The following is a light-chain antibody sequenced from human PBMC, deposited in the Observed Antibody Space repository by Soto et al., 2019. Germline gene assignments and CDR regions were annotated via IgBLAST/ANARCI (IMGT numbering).Light chain of an antibody. CDR3: QQFGSSSWT. Sequence: ESVLTQSPGTLSLSPGEKATLSCRASQSVSSSYLAWYQQKPGQAPRLLIYGASSRATGIPDRFGGSGSGTDFTLTVSRLEPEDFAVYYCQQFGSSSWTFGQGTKV. CDR2: GAS. J-gene: IGKJ1*01. V-gene: IGKV3-20*01. CDR1: QSVSSSY.